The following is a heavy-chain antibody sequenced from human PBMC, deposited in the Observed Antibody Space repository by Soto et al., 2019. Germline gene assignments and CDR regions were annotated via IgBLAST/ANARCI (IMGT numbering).Heavy chain of an antibody. CDR2: IIPIFGTA. V-gene: IGHV1-69*01. D-gene: IGHD3-22*01. CDR3: AREYYYDSSGYLAGLDY. J-gene: IGHJ4*02. CDR1: GGTFSSYA. Sequence: QVQLVQSGAEVKKPGSSVKVSCKASGGTFSSYAISWVRQAPGQGLEWMGGIIPIFGTANYAQKFQGRVTITADESTSTAYMELSSLRSEDTAVYYCAREYYYDSSGYLAGLDYWGQGTLVTASS.